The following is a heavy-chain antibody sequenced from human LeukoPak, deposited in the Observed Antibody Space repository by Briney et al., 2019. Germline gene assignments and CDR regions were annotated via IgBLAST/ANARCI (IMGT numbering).Heavy chain of an antibody. D-gene: IGHD3-3*01. J-gene: IGHJ4*02. V-gene: IGHV3-74*01. CDR3: ARGRITIFGVVTEIFDY. CDR1: GFTFSSYW. Sequence: PGGSLRLSCAASGFTFSSYWMHWDRQAPGKGLVWVSRINSDGSSTSYADSVKGRFTISRDNAKNTLYLQMNSLRAEDTAVYYCARGRITIFGVVTEIFDYWGQGTLVTVSS. CDR2: INSDGSST.